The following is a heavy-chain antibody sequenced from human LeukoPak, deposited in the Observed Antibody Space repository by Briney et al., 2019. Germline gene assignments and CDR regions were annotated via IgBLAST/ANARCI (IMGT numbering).Heavy chain of an antibody. CDR3: ARGPYSSDPNDY. D-gene: IGHD6-19*01. V-gene: IGHV4-34*01. J-gene: IGHJ4*02. CDR1: GGSFSGYY. CDR2: INHSGST. Sequence: SETLSLTCAVYGGSFSGYYWSWIRQPPGKGLEWIGEINHSGSTNYNPSLKSRVTISVDTSKNQFSLKLSSVTAADTAVYYCARGPYSSDPNDYWGQGTLVTVSS.